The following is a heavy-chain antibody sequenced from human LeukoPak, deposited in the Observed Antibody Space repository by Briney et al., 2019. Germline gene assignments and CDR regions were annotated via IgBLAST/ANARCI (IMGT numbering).Heavy chain of an antibody. V-gene: IGHV4-34*01. Sequence: PSETLSLTCAVYGGSFSNYYWSWIRQPPGKGLEWIGEINDSGRINYNPSLMSRVTVSVDTSRNQFSLRLTSVTATDTAVYYCARRWNYGRNYYIDVWGNGATVSVSS. CDR1: GGSFSNYY. J-gene: IGHJ6*03. CDR2: INDSGRI. CDR3: ARRWNYGRNYYIDV. D-gene: IGHD1-7*01.